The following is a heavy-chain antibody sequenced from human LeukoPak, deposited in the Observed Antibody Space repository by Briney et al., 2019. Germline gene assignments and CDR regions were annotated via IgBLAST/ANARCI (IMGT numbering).Heavy chain of an antibody. V-gene: IGHV6-1*01. J-gene: IGHJ4*02. CDR2: TYYRSKWYN. CDR3: ARGDSSGWYTEDLFFDY. Sequence: SQTLSLTCAISGDSVSSNSAAWNWIRQSPSRGLEWLGRTYYRSKWYNDYAVSVKSRITINPDTSKNQFSLQLNSVTPEDTAVYYCARGDSSGWYTEDLFFDYWGQGTLVTVSS. D-gene: IGHD6-19*01. CDR1: GDSVSSNSAA.